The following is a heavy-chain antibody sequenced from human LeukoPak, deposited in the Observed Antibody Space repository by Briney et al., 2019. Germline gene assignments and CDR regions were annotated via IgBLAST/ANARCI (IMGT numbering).Heavy chain of an antibody. V-gene: IGHV4-59*08. D-gene: IGHD3-3*01. Sequence: SETLSLTCTVSGGSISSYYWSWIRQPPGKGLEWIGYIYYSGSTNYNPSLKSRVTISVDTSKNQFSLKLSSVTAADTAVYYCVRTLWSVSYFDYWGQGTLVTVSS. CDR2: IYYSGST. CDR3: VRTLWSVSYFDY. J-gene: IGHJ4*02. CDR1: GGSISSYY.